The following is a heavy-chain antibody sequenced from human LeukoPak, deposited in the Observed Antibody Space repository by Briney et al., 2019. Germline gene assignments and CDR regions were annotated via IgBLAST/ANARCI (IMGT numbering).Heavy chain of an antibody. CDR2: IRSDGTTK. Sequence: GGSLRLSCAASGFTFSSYGMHWVRQAPGKGLEWAAFIRSDGTTKYYADSVKGRFTISRDNSKNTLYLQMNSLRAEDTAVYYCAKDLPTPYFDYRGQGTLVTVSS. CDR3: AKDLPTPYFDY. J-gene: IGHJ4*02. CDR1: GFTFSSYG. V-gene: IGHV3-30*02. D-gene: IGHD4-23*01.